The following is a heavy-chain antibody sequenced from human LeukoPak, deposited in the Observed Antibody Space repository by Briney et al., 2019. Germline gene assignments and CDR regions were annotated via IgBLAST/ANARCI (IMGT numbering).Heavy chain of an antibody. CDR2: VNSDGSST. J-gene: IGHJ4*02. CDR3: ARERPKSSSWSEFDY. Sequence: GSLRLSCAASGFTFSSYWMHWVRQAPGKGLVWVSRVNSDGSSTSYADSVKGRFTISRDNAKNTLYLQMNSLRAEDTAVYYCARERPKSSSWSEFDYWGQGSLVTVSS. V-gene: IGHV3-74*01. D-gene: IGHD6-13*01. CDR1: GFTFSSYW.